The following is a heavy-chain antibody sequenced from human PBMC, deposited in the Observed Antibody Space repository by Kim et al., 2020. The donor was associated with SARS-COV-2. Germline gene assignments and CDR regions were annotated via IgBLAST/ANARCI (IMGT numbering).Heavy chain of an antibody. J-gene: IGHJ4*02. D-gene: IGHD3-10*01. V-gene: IGHV4-30-4*01. Sequence: SETLSLTCTVSGAFVSSGDYYWSWIRQPPGKGLEWIGNIYYSGVTYSNPYLRNRVTMSLDMSSNNFSLNLRSVSAADRATYFCARLLVRGYYFDSWGQGALVTVSS. CDR1: GAFVSSGDYY. CDR2: IYYSGVT. CDR3: ARLLVRGYYFDS.